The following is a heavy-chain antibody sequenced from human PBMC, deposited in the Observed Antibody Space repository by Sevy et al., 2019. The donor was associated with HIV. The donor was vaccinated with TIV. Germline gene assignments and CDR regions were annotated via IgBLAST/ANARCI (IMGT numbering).Heavy chain of an antibody. CDR3: TRGLATADTPEYYFDY. CDR2: ITRNSYEAYGGTT. CDR1: GFTFDDYA. J-gene: IGHJ4*02. V-gene: IGHV3-49*03. D-gene: IGHD5-12*01. Sequence: GGSLRLSCTTSGFTFDDYAMSWFRQAPGKGLEWVAFITRNSYEAYGGTTDYAASLKGRLIISRDVSKSVAYLQMNSLKTEDTAVYYCTRGLATADTPEYYFDYWGQGTLVTVSS.